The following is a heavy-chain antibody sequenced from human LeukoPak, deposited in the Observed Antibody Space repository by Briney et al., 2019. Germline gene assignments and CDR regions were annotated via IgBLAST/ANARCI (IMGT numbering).Heavy chain of an antibody. V-gene: IGHV3-48*03. Sequence: GGSLRLSCAASGFTFSSYEMNWVRQAPGKGLEWVSYISSSGSTIYYADSVKGRFTISRDNAKNSLYLQMNSLRAEDTAVYYCARIGCFSSTSCYRGSDYWGQGTLVTVSS. D-gene: IGHD2-2*01. J-gene: IGHJ4*02. CDR1: GFTFSSYE. CDR3: ARIGCFSSTSCYRGSDY. CDR2: ISSSGSTI.